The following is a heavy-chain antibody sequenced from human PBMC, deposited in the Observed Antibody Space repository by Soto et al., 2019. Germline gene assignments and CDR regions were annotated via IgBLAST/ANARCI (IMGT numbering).Heavy chain of an antibody. CDR1: GYAFSQFY. V-gene: IGHV1-2*04. Sequence: QVQLVQSGAEVKKPGASVKVSCKASGYAFSQFYIHWMRQAPGQGLEGMGWINPNRGRTKFAQNFQGWVTMTRDTSIKTLYMELSGLRSDATAVYYCARESGGTTATLDYYYFYMDVWGKGTTVTVSS. J-gene: IGHJ6*03. D-gene: IGHD4-17*01. CDR3: ARESGGTTATLDYYYFYMDV. CDR2: INPNRGRT.